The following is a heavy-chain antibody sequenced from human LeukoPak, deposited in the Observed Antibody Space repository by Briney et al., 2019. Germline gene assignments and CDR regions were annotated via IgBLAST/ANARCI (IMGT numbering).Heavy chain of an antibody. CDR1: GFTFGDYA. CDR2: IRSKAYGGTT. V-gene: IGHV3-49*04. Sequence: PGGSLRLSCTASGFTFGDYAMSWVRQAPGKGLEWVGFIRSKAYGGTTEYAASVKGRFTISRDDSKSIAYLQMNSLKTEDTAVYYCTRDPYIAGYSYGYEFDYWGQGTLVTVSS. J-gene: IGHJ4*02. D-gene: IGHD5-18*01. CDR3: TRDPYIAGYSYGYEFDY.